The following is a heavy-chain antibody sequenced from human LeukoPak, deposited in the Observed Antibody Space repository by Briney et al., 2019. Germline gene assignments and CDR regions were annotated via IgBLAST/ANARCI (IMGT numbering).Heavy chain of an antibody. V-gene: IGHV4-61*02. Sequence: SETLSLTCTVSGGSISSNSYYWSWIRQPAGKGLEWIGRIYSSGSTNYNPSLKSRVTMSVDTSKNQFSLKLNSVTAADTAVYYCARDISGGYNWFDPWGQGTLVTVSS. J-gene: IGHJ5*02. CDR2: IYSSGST. CDR3: ARDISGGYNWFDP. D-gene: IGHD1-20*01. CDR1: GGSISSNSYY.